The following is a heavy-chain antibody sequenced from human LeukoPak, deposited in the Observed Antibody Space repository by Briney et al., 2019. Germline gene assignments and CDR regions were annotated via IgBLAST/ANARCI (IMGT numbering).Heavy chain of an antibody. CDR1: GFTFTSYV. D-gene: IGHD5-18*01. J-gene: IGHJ4*02. CDR2: ISYDGSNK. CDR3: AKNGRGYSSDYFDY. V-gene: IGHV3-30*18. Sequence: PGRSLRLSCAASGFTFTSYVMHWVRQAPGKGLQWVALISYDGSNKYYADSVKGRFTISRDNSKNTLYLQMNTLRAGDTAVYSCAKNGRGYSSDYFDYWGQGTLVTVSS.